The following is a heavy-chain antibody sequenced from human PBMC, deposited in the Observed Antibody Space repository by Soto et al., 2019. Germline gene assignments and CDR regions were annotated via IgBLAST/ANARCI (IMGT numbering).Heavy chain of an antibody. V-gene: IGHV1-24*01. D-gene: IGHD1-20*01. Sequence: ASVKVSCKVSGYTLTELSMHWVRQAPGKGLEWMGGFDPEDGETIYAQKFQGRVTMTEDTSTDTAYMELSSLRSEDTAVYHCATIRRINWNDLYYYYYGMDVWGQGTTVTVSS. CDR3: ATIRRINWNDLYYYYYGMDV. CDR1: GYTLTELS. CDR2: FDPEDGET. J-gene: IGHJ6*02.